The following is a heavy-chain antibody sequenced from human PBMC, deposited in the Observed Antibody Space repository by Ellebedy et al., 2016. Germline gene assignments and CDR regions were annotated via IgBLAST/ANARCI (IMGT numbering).Heavy chain of an antibody. J-gene: IGHJ4*02. CDR1: GFTFSDHY. CDR2: IWYDGSKK. V-gene: IGHV3-33*08. D-gene: IGHD2-2*01. Sequence: GGSLRLSCAASGFTFSDHYMDWVRQAPGKGLEWVALIWYDGSKKYYADSVKGRFTISRDDSKNTLYLPMNSLGAEDTAVYYCARDPGVVVYYFDYWGQGTLVTVSS. CDR3: ARDPGVVVYYFDY.